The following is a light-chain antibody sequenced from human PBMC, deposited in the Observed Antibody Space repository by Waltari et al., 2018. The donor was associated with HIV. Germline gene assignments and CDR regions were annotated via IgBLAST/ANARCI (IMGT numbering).Light chain of an antibody. J-gene: IGLJ3*02. CDR1: TSDFGPYNV. Sequence: QSALTQPASVSGSPGQSVTISCIGTTSDFGPYNVVSWYQQHPDHVPKVIIYEGTSRPSGVPHRFSGSKSGNTASLTITGLQAEDEAIYYCSTHTYNHTLGFGGGTQLTVL. V-gene: IGLV2-14*03. CDR2: EGT. CDR3: STHTYNHTLG.